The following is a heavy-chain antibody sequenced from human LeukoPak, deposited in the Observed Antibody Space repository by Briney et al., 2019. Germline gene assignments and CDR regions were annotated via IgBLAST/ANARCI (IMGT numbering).Heavy chain of an antibody. CDR2: ISSIGTTI. J-gene: IGHJ4*02. CDR3: ARGRDGYNWIDY. CDR1: GFTFSSYE. D-gene: IGHD5-24*01. Sequence: PGGSLRLSCAASGFTFSSYEMNWVRQAPGKGLEWVSHISSIGTTIYYADSVKGRFTISRDNAKNSLYLQMNSLRAEDTAVYYCARGRDGYNWIDYWGQGTLVTVSS. V-gene: IGHV3-48*03.